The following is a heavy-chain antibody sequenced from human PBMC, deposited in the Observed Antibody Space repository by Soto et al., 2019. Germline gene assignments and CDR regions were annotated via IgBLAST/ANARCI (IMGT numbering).Heavy chain of an antibody. V-gene: IGHV3-9*01. J-gene: IGHJ4*02. D-gene: IGHD3-10*01. Sequence: EVQLVESGGGLVQPGRSLRLSCAASGFTFDDYAMHWVRQAPGKGLEWVSGISWNSGSIGYADSVKGRFTISRDNAKNSLYLQMNSLRAEDTALYYCAKDLSRSDYGSGSYSKWGQGTLVTVSS. CDR3: AKDLSRSDYGSGSYSK. CDR1: GFTFDDYA. CDR2: ISWNSGSI.